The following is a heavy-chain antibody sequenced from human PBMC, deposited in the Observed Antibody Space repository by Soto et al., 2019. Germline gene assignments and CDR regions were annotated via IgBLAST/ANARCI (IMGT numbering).Heavy chain of an antibody. J-gene: IGHJ4*02. CDR2: IWYDGSNK. CDR3: ARLHPSSSEYYFDY. CDR1: GFTFSSYG. Sequence: GGSLRLSCAASGFTFSSYGMHWVRQAPGKGLEWVAVIWYDGSNKYYADSVKGRFTISRDNSKNTLYLQMNSLRAEDTAVYYCARLHPSSSEYYFDYWGQGTLVTVSS. V-gene: IGHV3-33*01. D-gene: IGHD6-6*01.